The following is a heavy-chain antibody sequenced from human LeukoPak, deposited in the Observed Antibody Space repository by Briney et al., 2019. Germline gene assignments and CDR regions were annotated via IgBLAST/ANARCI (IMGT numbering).Heavy chain of an antibody. CDR1: GYTFTSYG. CDR3: ARTYDFWSGYYYDY. V-gene: IGHV1-18*01. Sequence: ASVKVSCKASGYTFTSYGISWVRQAPGQGLEWMGWNSAYNGNTNYAQKLQGRVTMTTDTSTSTAYMELRSLRSDDTAVYYCARTYDFWSGYYYDYWGQGTLVTVSS. CDR2: NSAYNGNT. J-gene: IGHJ4*02. D-gene: IGHD3-3*01.